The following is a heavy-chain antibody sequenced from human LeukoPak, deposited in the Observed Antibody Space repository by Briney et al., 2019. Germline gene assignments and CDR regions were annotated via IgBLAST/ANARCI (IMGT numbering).Heavy chain of an antibody. Sequence: SETLSLTCTVSGGSISSGGYYWSWIRQHPGKGLEWIGSIYYSGSTYYNPSLKSRVTISVDTSKNQFSLKLSSVTAADTAVYYCARVGQQLVLDYWGQGTLVTVSS. CDR2: IYYSGST. CDR1: GGSISSGGYY. CDR3: ARVGQQLVLDY. V-gene: IGHV4-39*07. J-gene: IGHJ4*02. D-gene: IGHD6-13*01.